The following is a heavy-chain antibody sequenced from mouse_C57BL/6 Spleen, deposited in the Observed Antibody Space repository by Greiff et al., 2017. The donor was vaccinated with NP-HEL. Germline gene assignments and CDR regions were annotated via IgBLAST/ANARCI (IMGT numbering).Heavy chain of an antibody. V-gene: IGHV1-42*01. CDR2: INPSTGGT. CDR1: GYSFTGYY. J-gene: IGHJ2*01. D-gene: IGHD1-1*01. Sequence: EVQLQQSGPELVKPGASVKISCKASGYSFTGYYMNWVKQSPEKSLEWIGEINPSTGGTTYNQKFKAKATLTVDKSSSTAYMQLKSLTSEDSAVYYCASYGSSYGSFDYWGQGTTLTVSS. CDR3: ASYGSSYGSFDY.